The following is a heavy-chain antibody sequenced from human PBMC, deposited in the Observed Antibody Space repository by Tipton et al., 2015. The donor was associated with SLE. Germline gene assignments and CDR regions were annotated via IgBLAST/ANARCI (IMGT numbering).Heavy chain of an antibody. V-gene: IGHV3-74*01. D-gene: IGHD3-22*01. CDR1: GFTFSSYW. CDR3: AREGSSGYGDY. CDR2: INSDGSST. Sequence: SLRLSCAASGFTFSSYWMHWVRQAPGKGLVWVSRINSDGSSTSYADSVKGRFTISRDNAKNTLYLQMNSLRAEDTAVYYCAREGSSGYGDYWGQGTLVTVSS. J-gene: IGHJ4*02.